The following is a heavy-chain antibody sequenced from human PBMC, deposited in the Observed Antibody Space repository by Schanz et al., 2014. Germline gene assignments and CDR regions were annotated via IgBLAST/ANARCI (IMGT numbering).Heavy chain of an antibody. V-gene: IGHV1-46*01. Sequence: QVQLVQSGAEVKKPGASVKVSCKASGYTFTSDSMHWVRQAPGQGLEWMGMINPSGGSTTYAQKFQGRVTMTRDTSTSTVYMELSSLRSEDTAVYYCARGYGDSPTDFWGQGTRVTVSS. CDR3: ARGYGDSPTDF. D-gene: IGHD4-17*01. CDR2: INPSGGST. J-gene: IGHJ4*02. CDR1: GYTFTSDS.